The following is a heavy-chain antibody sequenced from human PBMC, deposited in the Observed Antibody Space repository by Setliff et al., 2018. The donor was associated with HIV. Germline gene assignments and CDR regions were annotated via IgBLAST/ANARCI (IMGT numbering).Heavy chain of an antibody. Sequence: ASVKVSCKASGYTFTSYGFSWVRQAPGQGLEWMGWISAYNGHTNYAQKLQGRVTMTTDTSTSTAYMELRTLRSEETAVYYCATSSRIYYYSYMDVWGKGTTVTVSS. CDR3: ATSSRIYYYSYMDV. D-gene: IGHD2-2*01. CDR2: ISAYNGHT. CDR1: GYTFTSYG. J-gene: IGHJ6*03. V-gene: IGHV1-18*01.